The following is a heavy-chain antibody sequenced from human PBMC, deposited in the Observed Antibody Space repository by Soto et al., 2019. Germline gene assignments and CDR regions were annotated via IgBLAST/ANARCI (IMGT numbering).Heavy chain of an antibody. D-gene: IGHD3-22*01. CDR2: IIPIFGTA. CDR1: GGTFSSYA. J-gene: IGHJ3*02. Sequence: SVKVSCKASGGTFSSYAISWVRQAPGQGLEWMGGIIPIFGTANYAQKFQGRVTITADKSTSTAYMELSSLRSEDTVVYYCATDSSYYDSSGYYFPVGAFDIWGQGTTVTDS. CDR3: ATDSSYYDSSGYYFPVGAFDI. V-gene: IGHV1-69*06.